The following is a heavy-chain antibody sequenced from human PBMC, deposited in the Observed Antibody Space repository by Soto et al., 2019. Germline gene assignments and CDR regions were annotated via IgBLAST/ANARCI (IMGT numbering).Heavy chain of an antibody. CDR3: VRGVNPFDI. D-gene: IGHD2-21*01. J-gene: IGHJ3*02. Sequence: EVQLVESGGGLVQPGGSLRLSCAASGFTFSTYWMHWVRQAPGKGLVWVSRINSDGRGTDYADSVKGRFTISRDNAKNTLYLQMNSLRAEDTAGYYWVRGVNPFDIWGQGTMVTVSS. V-gene: IGHV3-74*01. CDR1: GFTFSTYW. CDR2: INSDGRGT.